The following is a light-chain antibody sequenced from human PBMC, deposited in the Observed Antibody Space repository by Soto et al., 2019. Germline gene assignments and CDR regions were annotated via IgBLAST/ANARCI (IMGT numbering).Light chain of an antibody. CDR1: QGISDY. CDR3: QQFTAYPLT. J-gene: IGKJ4*01. CDR2: GAS. V-gene: IGKV1-9*01. Sequence: DIQLTQSPSFLSASVGDRVTISCRASQGISDYLAWYQQKPGKAPKLLIYGASTLQSGVPSRFSGSASGTECAITLSSLQPEDFATYFCQQFTAYPLTLGGWNKLEIK.